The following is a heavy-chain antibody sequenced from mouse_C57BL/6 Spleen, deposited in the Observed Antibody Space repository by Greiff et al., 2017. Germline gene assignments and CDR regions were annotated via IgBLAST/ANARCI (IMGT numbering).Heavy chain of an antibody. V-gene: IGHV5-17*01. CDR1: GFTFSDSG. CDR2: ISSGCSTI. Sequence: EVQLQESGGGLVKPGGSLKLSCAASGFTFSDSGMHWVRQAPEKGLEWVAYISSGCSTIYYADTVKGRFTISRDNAENTLFLQLTSLRSEDTAMYYCSGYAMDYWGQGTSVTVSS. CDR3: SGYAMDY. J-gene: IGHJ4*01. D-gene: IGHD3-1*01.